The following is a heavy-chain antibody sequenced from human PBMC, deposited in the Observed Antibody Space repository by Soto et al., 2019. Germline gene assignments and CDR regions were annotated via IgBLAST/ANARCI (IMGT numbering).Heavy chain of an antibody. Sequence: TLSLTCSVSGDSISTVDYFWAWIRQPPGQALEYIGYIYKSTTTYYNPSFESRVAISLDTSKSQFSLNVTSVTAADTAVYFCARGRYCLTGRCFPNWFDSWGQGTLVTVSS. J-gene: IGHJ5*01. CDR3: ARGRYCLTGRCFPNWFDS. V-gene: IGHV4-30-4*01. D-gene: IGHD2-15*01. CDR2: IYKSTTT. CDR1: GDSISTVDYF.